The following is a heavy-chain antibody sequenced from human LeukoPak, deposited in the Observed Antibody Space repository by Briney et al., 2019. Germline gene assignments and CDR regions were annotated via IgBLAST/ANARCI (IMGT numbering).Heavy chain of an antibody. CDR1: GFTFSSYS. D-gene: IGHD3-22*01. V-gene: IGHV3-48*04. Sequence: GGSLRLSCAASGFTFSSYSMNWVRQAPGKGLEWVSYISSSSSTIYYADSVKGRFTISRDNAKNSLYLQMNSLRAEDTAVYYCARFRGYYYDSSGYYSFDYWGQGTLVTVSS. J-gene: IGHJ4*02. CDR3: ARFRGYYYDSSGYYSFDY. CDR2: ISSSSSTI.